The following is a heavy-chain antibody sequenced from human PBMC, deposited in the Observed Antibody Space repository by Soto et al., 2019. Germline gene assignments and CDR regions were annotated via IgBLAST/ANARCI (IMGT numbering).Heavy chain of an antibody. V-gene: IGHV4-34*01. CDR2: INHSGST. D-gene: IGHD6-13*01. CDR1: GGSFSGYY. J-gene: IGHJ4*02. Sequence: QVQLQQWGAGLLKPSETLSLTCAVYGGSFSGYYWSWIRQPPGKGLEWIGEINHSGSTNYNPSLKRRVTISVDTSKNQFSLKLSSVTAADTAVYYCARELGAAPDYWGQGTLVTVSS. CDR3: ARELGAAPDY.